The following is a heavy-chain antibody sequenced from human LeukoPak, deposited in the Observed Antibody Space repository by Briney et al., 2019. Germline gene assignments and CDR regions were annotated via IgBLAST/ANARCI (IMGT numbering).Heavy chain of an antibody. J-gene: IGHJ4*02. Sequence: SETLSLTCAVSGGSISSSSYYWGWIRQPPGKGLEWIGCIYYSGSTYYKLSLKSRVTISVDTSKNQFSLKLSSVTAADTAVYFCAVRNDTSGSFDYWGQGTLVTVSS. CDR2: IYYSGST. CDR3: AVRNDTSGSFDY. D-gene: IGHD3-22*01. CDR1: GGSISSSSYY. V-gene: IGHV4-39*01.